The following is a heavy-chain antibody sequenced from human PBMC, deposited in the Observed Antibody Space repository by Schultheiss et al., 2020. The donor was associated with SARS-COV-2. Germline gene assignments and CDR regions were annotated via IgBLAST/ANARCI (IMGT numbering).Heavy chain of an antibody. D-gene: IGHD2-2*02. CDR3: TRPLGYCSSTSCYTDYFDY. J-gene: IGHJ4*02. CDR1: GFTFGDYA. V-gene: IGHV3-49*04. Sequence: GESLKISCTASGFTFGDYAMSWVRQAPGKGLEWVGFIRSKAYGGTTEYAASVKGRFTISRDDSKSIAYLQMNSLKTEDTAVYYCTRPLGYCSSTSCYTDYFDYWGQGTLVTVSS. CDR2: IRSKAYGGTT.